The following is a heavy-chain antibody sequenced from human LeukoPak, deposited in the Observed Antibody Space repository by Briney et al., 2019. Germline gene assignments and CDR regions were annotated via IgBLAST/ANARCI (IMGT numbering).Heavy chain of an antibody. CDR2: INSDGSST. J-gene: IGHJ6*04. CDR3: ARDLDIVVRMDV. D-gene: IGHD5-12*01. CDR1: GFTLSSYW. V-gene: IGHV3-74*01. Sequence: HAGGSLRLSCAASGFTLSSYWMHWVRQAPGKGLVWVSRINSDGSSTSYADSVKGRFTISRDNAKNTLYLQMNSLRAEDTAVHYRARDLDIVVRMDVWGKGTTVTISS.